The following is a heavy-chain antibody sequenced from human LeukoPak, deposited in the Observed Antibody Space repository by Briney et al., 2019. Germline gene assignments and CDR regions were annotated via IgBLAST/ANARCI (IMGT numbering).Heavy chain of an antibody. CDR1: GGSISSGGYY. CDR3: ARDHPNWNYGRYYYYGMDV. J-gene: IGHJ6*02. D-gene: IGHD1-7*01. CDR2: IYYSGST. V-gene: IGHV4-31*03. Sequence: SETLFLTCTVSGGSISSGGYYWSWIRQHPGKGLEWIGYIYYSGSTYYNPSLKSRVTISVDTSKNQFSLKLSSVTAADTAVYYCARDHPNWNYGRYYYYGMDVWGQGTTVTVSS.